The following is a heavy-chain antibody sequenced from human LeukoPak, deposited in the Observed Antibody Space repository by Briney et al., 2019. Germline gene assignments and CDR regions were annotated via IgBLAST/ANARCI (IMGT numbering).Heavy chain of an antibody. CDR2: ISSNGGST. CDR1: GFTFSSYG. J-gene: IGHJ4*02. D-gene: IGHD6-19*01. Sequence: GGSLRLSCAASGFTFSSYGMNWVRQAPGEGLECVSAISSNGGSTYYANSVKGRFTISRDNSKNTLYLQMGSLRAEDMAVYYCARSYSSGWYSYYWGQGTLVTLSS. V-gene: IGHV3-64*01. CDR3: ARSYSSGWYSYY.